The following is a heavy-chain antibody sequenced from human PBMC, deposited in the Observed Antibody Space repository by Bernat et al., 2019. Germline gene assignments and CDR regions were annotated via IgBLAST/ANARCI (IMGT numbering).Heavy chain of an antibody. CDR3: AKEERGELLKHFDY. J-gene: IGHJ4*02. CDR2: ISYDGSNK. V-gene: IGHV3-30*18. D-gene: IGHD1-26*01. CDR1: GFTFSSYG. Sequence: QVQLVESGGGVVQPGRSLRLSCAASGFTFSSYGMHWVRQAPGKGLEWVAVISYDGSNKYYADSVKGRFTISRDNSKNTLYLQMNSLRAEDTAVYYCAKEERGELLKHFDYWGQGTLVTVSS.